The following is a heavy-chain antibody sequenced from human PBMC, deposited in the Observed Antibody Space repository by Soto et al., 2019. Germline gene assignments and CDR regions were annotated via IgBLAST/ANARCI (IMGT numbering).Heavy chain of an antibody. CDR2: ISYDGSNK. J-gene: IGHJ3*02. Sequence: QVQLVESGGGVVQPGRSLRLSCAASGFTFSSYGMHWVRQAPGKGLEWVAVISYDGSNKYYADSVKGRFTISRDNSKNTLYLQMNSLRAEDTAVYYCAKDRGGGSGIWGHGTMVTVSS. D-gene: IGHD3-10*01. CDR1: GFTFSSYG. V-gene: IGHV3-30*18. CDR3: AKDRGGGSGI.